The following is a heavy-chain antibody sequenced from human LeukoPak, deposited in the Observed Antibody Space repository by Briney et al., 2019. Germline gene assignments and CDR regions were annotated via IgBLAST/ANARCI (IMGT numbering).Heavy chain of an antibody. J-gene: IGHJ4*02. CDR1: GFTFSSYG. CDR2: IWYDGSNK. CDR3: ARDKDYYDSSGYYDY. V-gene: IGHV3-33*01. Sequence: PGGSLRLSCAASGFTFSSYGMRWVRQAPGKGLEWVAVIWYDGSNKYYADSVKGRFTISRDNSKNTLYLQMNSLRAEDTAVYYCARDKDYYDSSGYYDYWGQGTLVTVSS. D-gene: IGHD3-22*01.